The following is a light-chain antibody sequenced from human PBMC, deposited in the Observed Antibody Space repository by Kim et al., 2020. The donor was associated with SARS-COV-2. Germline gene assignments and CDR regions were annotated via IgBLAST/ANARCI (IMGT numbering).Light chain of an antibody. CDR1: NIGSKN. CDR3: QVWDSSTVV. CDR2: RDT. Sequence: SVALGQKARITCGGNNIGSKNVPGYQQKPGQAPVLVIYRDTNRPSGIPERFSGSNSGNTATLTISRAQAGDEADYFCQVWDSSTVVFGGGTQLTVL. V-gene: IGLV3-9*01. J-gene: IGLJ2*01.